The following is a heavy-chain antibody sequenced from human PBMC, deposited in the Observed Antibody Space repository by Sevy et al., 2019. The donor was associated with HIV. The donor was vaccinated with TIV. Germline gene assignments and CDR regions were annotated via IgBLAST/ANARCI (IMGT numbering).Heavy chain of an antibody. D-gene: IGHD1-26*01. V-gene: IGHV4-59*08. J-gene: IGHJ4*02. CDR1: GGSITSLY. CDR3: AGENAWGRGYS. CDR2: IYYNGHI. Sequence: SETLSLTCTVSGGSITSLYWNWIRQPPGKGMEWIANIYYNGHINYTPSLKSRVTLSLDTSKNQFSLRLSSVTAADTAMYYCAGENAWGRGYSWGQGTLVTVSS.